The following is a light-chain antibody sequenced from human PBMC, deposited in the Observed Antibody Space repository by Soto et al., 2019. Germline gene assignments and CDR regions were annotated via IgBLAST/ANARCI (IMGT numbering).Light chain of an antibody. CDR2: DAS. J-gene: IGKJ1*01. V-gene: IGKV3-11*01. CDR3: QARSSWPLGT. CDR1: RSVSTY. Sequence: ILLRYPPASRALCTERVAISVVGSSRSVSTYLAWYQQRPGQAPRLLIYDASTRDYDVPARFSDTGSGTDFTLTISGLEPEDSAIYYCQARSSWPLGTFGQGTKVDI.